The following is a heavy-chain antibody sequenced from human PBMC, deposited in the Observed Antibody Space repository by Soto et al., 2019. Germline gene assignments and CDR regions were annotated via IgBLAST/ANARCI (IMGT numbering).Heavy chain of an antibody. D-gene: IGHD2-21*02. J-gene: IGHJ6*02. CDR1: GFTFSSYA. V-gene: IGHV3-23*01. Sequence: GWSLRLSCAASGFTFSSYAMSWVRQAPGKGLEWVSAISGSGGSTYYADSVKGRFTISRDNSKNTLYLQMNSLRAEDTAVYYCAKDHLEGDCGGDCLDYGMDVWGQGTTVTVSS. CDR3: AKDHLEGDCGGDCLDYGMDV. CDR2: ISGSGGST.